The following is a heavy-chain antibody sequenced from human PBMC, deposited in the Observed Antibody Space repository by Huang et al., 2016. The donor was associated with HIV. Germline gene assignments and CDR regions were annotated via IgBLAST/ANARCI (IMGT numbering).Heavy chain of an antibody. Sequence: QVSLMQSGAEVKKPGASVKVSCKASGNTFANYGFRWVRQAPGQGLEWMGGISAEHGDTNYAQKFQDRVTMTADTSTSTAYLDLRSLRSDDTATYFCASPNPSGSHYWGLDSWGQGALVTVSS. V-gene: IGHV1-18*04. J-gene: IGHJ5*01. CDR1: GNTFANYG. CDR3: ASPNPSGSHYWGLDS. CDR2: ISAEHGDT. D-gene: IGHD3-22*01.